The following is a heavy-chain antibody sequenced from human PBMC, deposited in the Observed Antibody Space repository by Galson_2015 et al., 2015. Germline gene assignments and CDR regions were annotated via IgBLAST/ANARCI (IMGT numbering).Heavy chain of an antibody. J-gene: IGHJ4*02. Sequence: SLRLSCAVSGFTFSNYGIHWVRQPPGKGLEWVAVVSYDGSNKYYADSVRGRFTISRDNSKNTLYLQMNSLRAEDTAVYYCAKDLEKPYDFWTYYPLDYWGQGTLVTVSS. CDR3: AKDLEKPYDFWTYYPLDY. CDR1: GFTFSNYG. V-gene: IGHV3-30*18. D-gene: IGHD3-3*01. CDR2: VSYDGSNK.